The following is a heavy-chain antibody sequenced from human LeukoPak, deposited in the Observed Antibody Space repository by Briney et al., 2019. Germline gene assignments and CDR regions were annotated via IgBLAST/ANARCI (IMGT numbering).Heavy chain of an antibody. CDR3: ARHHHSGSYRGDY. J-gene: IGHJ4*02. D-gene: IGHD1-26*01. CDR2: INHSGST. CDR1: GGSFSGYY. V-gene: IGHV4-34*01. Sequence: SETLSLTCAVYGGSFSGYYWSWIRQPPGKGLEWIGEINHSGSTNYNPSLKSRVTISVDTSKNQFSLKLSSVTAADTAVYYCARHHHSGSYRGDYWGQGTLVTVSS.